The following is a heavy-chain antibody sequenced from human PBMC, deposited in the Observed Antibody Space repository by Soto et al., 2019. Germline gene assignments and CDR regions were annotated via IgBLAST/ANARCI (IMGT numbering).Heavy chain of an antibody. CDR3: ARENKLIIDY. CDR1: GGSISSDGYS. CDR2: INHSAST. J-gene: IGHJ4*02. D-gene: IGHD3-22*01. V-gene: IGHV4-30-2*01. Sequence: SETLSLTCAVSGGSISSDGYSWSWLPPPPGKELVWIRYINHSASTYYTPSLQSRVSISVARSKNYFSLKLSSVTAAAASVYYCARENKLIIDYWGQGTLVTVSS.